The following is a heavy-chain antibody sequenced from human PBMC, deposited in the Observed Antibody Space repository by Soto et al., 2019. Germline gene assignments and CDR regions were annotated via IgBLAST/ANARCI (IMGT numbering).Heavy chain of an antibody. D-gene: IGHD6-13*01. V-gene: IGHV1-24*01. CDR3: ATLYLVAAAGSAFDI. Sequence: ASVKVSCKVSGYTLTELSMHWVRQAPGKGLEWMGGSDPEDGETIYAQKFQGRVTMTEDTSTDTAYMELSSLRSEDTAVYYCATLYLVAAAGSAFDIWGQGTMVTVSS. J-gene: IGHJ3*02. CDR2: SDPEDGET. CDR1: GYTLTELS.